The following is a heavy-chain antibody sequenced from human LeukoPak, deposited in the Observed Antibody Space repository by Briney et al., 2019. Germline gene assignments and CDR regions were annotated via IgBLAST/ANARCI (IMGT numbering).Heavy chain of an antibody. CDR2: IKHDGSEK. Sequence: PGGSLRLSCAASGFTFSNYWMSWVRQPPGKGLEWVANIKHDGSEKYCADSVEGRFTISRDNAKNSLHLQMNSLRAEDTAVYYCARLGTAEGTLEDYWGQGTLVTVSS. D-gene: IGHD6-13*01. CDR3: ARLGTAEGTLEDY. V-gene: IGHV3-7*01. J-gene: IGHJ4*02. CDR1: GFTFSNYW.